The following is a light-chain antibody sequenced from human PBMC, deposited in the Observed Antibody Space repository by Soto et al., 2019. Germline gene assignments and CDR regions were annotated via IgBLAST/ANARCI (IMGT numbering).Light chain of an antibody. CDR1: QSIRSY. V-gene: IGKV1-39*01. J-gene: IGKJ1*01. Sequence: DIQLTQSPSSLSASVGDKVTITCRARQSIRSYLNWVQQKTGKAPKLLIYDASSLQTGVTSRFSGSVSGIDFSLTINSLQPEDFATYYCQQSYSTPPWTFGQGTKVEIK. CDR2: DAS. CDR3: QQSYSTPPWT.